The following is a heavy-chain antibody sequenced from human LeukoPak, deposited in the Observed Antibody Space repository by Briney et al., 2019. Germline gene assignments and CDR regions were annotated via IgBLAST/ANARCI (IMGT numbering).Heavy chain of an antibody. CDR1: GFTFSDYY. CDR3: ASDSSSWYLGYYFDY. Sequence: GGSLRLSCAASGFTFSDYYMSWIRQAPGKGLEWVSYISCSGSTIYYADSVKGRFTISRDNAKNSLYLQMNSLRAEDTAVYYCASDSSSWYLGYYFDYWGQGTLVTVSS. V-gene: IGHV3-11*01. J-gene: IGHJ4*02. D-gene: IGHD6-13*01. CDR2: ISCSGSTI.